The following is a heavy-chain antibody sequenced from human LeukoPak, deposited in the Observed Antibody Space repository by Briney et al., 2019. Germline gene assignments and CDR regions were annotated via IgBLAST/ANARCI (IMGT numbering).Heavy chain of an antibody. V-gene: IGHV3-7*01. CDR3: ARPRGCSSNRCNNFDY. J-gene: IGHJ4*02. CDR1: GFTFRSYS. D-gene: IGHD2-2*01. Sequence: GGSLRLSCAASGFTFRSYSMSWVRQAPGKGLEWVAKMNEYGSDIFYVDSVKGRFTISRDNAKNSLYLQMDSLRAEDTAVYYCARPRGCSSNRCNNFDYWGQGALVTVSS. CDR2: MNEYGSDI.